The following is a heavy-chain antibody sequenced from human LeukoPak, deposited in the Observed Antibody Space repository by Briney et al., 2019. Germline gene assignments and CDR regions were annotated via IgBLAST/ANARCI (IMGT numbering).Heavy chain of an antibody. D-gene: IGHD3-22*01. Sequence: PSETLSLTCAVYGGSFSGYYWSWIRQPPGKGLEWIGEINHSGSTNYNPSLKSRVTISVDTSKNQFSLKLSSVTAADTAVYYCAKDSSGLPWGQGTLVTVSS. J-gene: IGHJ4*02. CDR3: AKDSSGLP. V-gene: IGHV4-34*01. CDR2: INHSGST. CDR1: GGSFSGYY.